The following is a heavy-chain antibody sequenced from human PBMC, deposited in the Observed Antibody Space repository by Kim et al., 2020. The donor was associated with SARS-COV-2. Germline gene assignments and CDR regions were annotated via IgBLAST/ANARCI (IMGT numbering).Heavy chain of an antibody. CDR1: GGSISSGGYY. D-gene: IGHD2-2*01. V-gene: IGHV4-31*03. J-gene: IGHJ6*03. Sequence: SETLSLTCSVSGGSISSGGYYWSWVRQHPAEGLEWIGYIFYSGSTYYNASLKSRVTISLDTAKNQFSLKLSSVTAADTAVYYCARTKDCSSTSCYSDYYYMDVWGKGTTVTVSS. CDR2: IFYSGST. CDR3: ARTKDCSSTSCYSDYYYMDV.